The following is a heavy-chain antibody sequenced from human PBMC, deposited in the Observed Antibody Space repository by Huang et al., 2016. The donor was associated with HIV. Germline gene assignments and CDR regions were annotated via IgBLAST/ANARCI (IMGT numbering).Heavy chain of an antibody. V-gene: IGHV1-69*13. CDR1: GGTFSSYA. D-gene: IGHD3-22*01. J-gene: IGHJ4*02. CDR2: TIPLLGTA. CDR3: ARARGYYDSSVSYYFDY. Sequence: QVQLVQSGAEVKKPGSSVKVSCKASGGTFSSYAISWVGQAPGQGLEWMGGTIPLLGTANYAQKFQGRVTITADESTSTAYMELSSLRSEDTAVYYCARARGYYDSSVSYYFDYWGQGTLVTVSS.